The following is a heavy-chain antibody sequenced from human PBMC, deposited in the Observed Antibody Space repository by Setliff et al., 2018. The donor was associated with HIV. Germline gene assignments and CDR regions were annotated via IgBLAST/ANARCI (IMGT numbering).Heavy chain of an antibody. V-gene: IGHV1-58*02. CDR2: IIVGSGNT. J-gene: IGHJ6*03. CDR1: GFTFTTSA. CDR3: AAGPDYYYYYMDV. Sequence: SVKLSCKASGFTFTTSAMQWVRQARGQRLEWIGWIIVGSGNTNYAQKFQERVTITRDMSTSTAYMELSSLRSEDTAVYYCAAGPDYYYYYMDVWGKGTTVTVSS.